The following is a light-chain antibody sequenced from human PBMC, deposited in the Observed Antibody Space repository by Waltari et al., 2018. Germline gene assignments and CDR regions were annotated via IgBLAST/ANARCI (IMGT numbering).Light chain of an antibody. Sequence: QSALTQPASVSGSPGQSITISCTGTSRDVGGYNYVSWYQQHPGKAPKLMIYDGSKRASGVSNRFSGSKSGCTASLTISGLQAEDEADYYCSSYTSSSTPVVFGGGTKLTVL. J-gene: IGLJ2*01. CDR3: SSYTSSSTPVV. V-gene: IGLV2-14*01. CDR2: DGS. CDR1: SRDVGGYNY.